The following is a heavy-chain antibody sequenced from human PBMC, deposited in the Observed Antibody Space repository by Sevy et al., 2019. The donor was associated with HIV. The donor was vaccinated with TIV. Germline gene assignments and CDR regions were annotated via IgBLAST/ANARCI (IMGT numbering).Heavy chain of an antibody. D-gene: IGHD3-16*01. CDR2: IDRGGSDL. J-gene: IGHJ6*03. CDR1: GFTFSDYY. CDR3: ARELGGVPDQCFYYYMDV. V-gene: IGHV3-11*04. Sequence: GGSLRLSCEASGFTFSDYYMHWVRQAPGKGLEWISYIDRGGSDLYYADSVKGRFTISSDNGKKTLYLQMRSLRTDDAAVYYCARELGGVPDQCFYYYMDVWGQGTTVTVSS.